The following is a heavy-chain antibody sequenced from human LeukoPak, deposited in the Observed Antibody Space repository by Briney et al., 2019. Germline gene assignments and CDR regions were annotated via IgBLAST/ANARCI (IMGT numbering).Heavy chain of an antibody. J-gene: IGHJ4*02. V-gene: IGHV1-69*06. CDR2: IIPIFGTA. D-gene: IGHD4-17*01. CDR3: ARDDYGSNCLDY. CDR1: GGTFSSYA. Sequence: ASVKVSCKASGGTFSSYAISWVRQAPGQGLEWMGGIIPIFGTANYAQKFQGRVTITADKSTSTAYMELSSLRSEDTAVYYCARDDYGSNCLDYWGQGTLVTVSS.